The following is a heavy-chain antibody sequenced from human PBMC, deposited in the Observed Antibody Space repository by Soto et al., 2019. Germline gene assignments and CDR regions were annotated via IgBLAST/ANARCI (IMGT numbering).Heavy chain of an antibody. CDR2: INSDGSSP. V-gene: IGHV3-74*01. Sequence: RSLRISCESSGFTFSSYWMHWVRQGPGKGLEWLSLINSDGSSPNYADSVKGRFTVSRDNAKNTLFLQMNSLRVDDTGIYYCTRDRRISGFDPWGQGTLVTVSS. D-gene: IGHD3-16*02. CDR1: GFTFSSYW. CDR3: TRDRRISGFDP. J-gene: IGHJ5*02.